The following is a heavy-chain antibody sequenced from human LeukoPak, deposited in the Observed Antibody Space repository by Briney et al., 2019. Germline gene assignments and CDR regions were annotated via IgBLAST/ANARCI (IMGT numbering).Heavy chain of an antibody. CDR3: ARGTHCFDY. CDR1: GYTFTDYF. V-gene: IGHV1-2*06. J-gene: IGHJ4*02. Sequence: EASVKVSCKAYGYTFTDYFMHWVRQAPGQGLEWMGRINPNSGATNYAQKFQGRVTMTRDTSISTAYMELSRLTSDDTAIYYCARGTHCFDYWGQGTLATVSS. CDR2: INPNSGAT. D-gene: IGHD1-1*01.